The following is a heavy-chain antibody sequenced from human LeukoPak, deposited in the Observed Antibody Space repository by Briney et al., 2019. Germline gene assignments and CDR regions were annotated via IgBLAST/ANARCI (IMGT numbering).Heavy chain of an antibody. V-gene: IGHV3-23*01. CDR2: ISGSGGST. CDR1: GFPFCNYA. CDR3: AKDWMSTIINYFDY. J-gene: IGHJ4*02. Sequence: GGALRLSCVASGFPFCNYAMRWGRQTPGEGLGWVSSISGSGGSTHYADSVKGRFTISRDNSKNILYLQMNSLRAEDTAVYYCAKDWMSTIINYFDYWGQGTLVTVSS. D-gene: IGHD5-12*01.